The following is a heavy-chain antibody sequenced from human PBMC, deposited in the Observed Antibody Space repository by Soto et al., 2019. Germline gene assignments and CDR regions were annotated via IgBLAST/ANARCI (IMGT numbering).Heavy chain of an antibody. Sequence: QVQLVESGGGVVQPGRSLRLSCAASGFTFRNYGMHWVRQAPGKGLEWVAVISYDGSNKYYVDSVKGRFTISRDNSKNTLYLQMNSLRAEDTAVYYCAKDRAMEVAGSDYWGQGTLVTVSS. V-gene: IGHV3-30*18. D-gene: IGHD6-19*01. J-gene: IGHJ4*02. CDR2: ISYDGSNK. CDR1: GFTFRNYG. CDR3: AKDRAMEVAGSDY.